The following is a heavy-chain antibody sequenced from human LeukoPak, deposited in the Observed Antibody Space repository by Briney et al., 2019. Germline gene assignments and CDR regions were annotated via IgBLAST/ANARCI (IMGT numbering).Heavy chain of an antibody. CDR3: ARASKGYDSSGYYYGSDY. D-gene: IGHD3-22*01. V-gene: IGHV4-34*01. CDR2: INHSGST. CDR1: GGSFSGYY. J-gene: IGHJ4*02. Sequence: SETLSLTCAVYGGSFSGYYWSWIRQPPGKGLEWIGEINHSGSTNYNPSLKSRVTISVDTSKNQFSLKLSSVTAADTAEYYCARASKGYDSSGYYYGSDYWGQGTLVTVSS.